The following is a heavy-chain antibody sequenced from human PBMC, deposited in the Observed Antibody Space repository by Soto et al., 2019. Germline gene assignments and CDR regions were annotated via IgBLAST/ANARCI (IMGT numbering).Heavy chain of an antibody. D-gene: IGHD3-3*01. J-gene: IGHJ6*02. Sequence: PSETLSLTCAVYGGSFSGYYWIWIRQPPGKGLEWIGEINHSGSTNYNPSLKSRVTISVDTSKNQFSLKLSSVTAADTAVYYCARVGETITTFGVVRYYYYGMDVWGQGTTVT. CDR3: ARVGETITTFGVVRYYYYGMDV. CDR2: INHSGST. V-gene: IGHV4-34*01. CDR1: GGSFSGYY.